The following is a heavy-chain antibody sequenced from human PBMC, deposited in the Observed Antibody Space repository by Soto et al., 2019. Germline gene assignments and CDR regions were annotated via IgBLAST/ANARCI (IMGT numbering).Heavy chain of an antibody. J-gene: IGHJ3*02. Sequence: PSETLSLTCTVSGGSISSYDWSWIRQPPGKGLEWIGYIYYSGSTNYNPSLKSRVTISVDTSKNQFSLKLSSVTAADTAVYYCARLEGYCSGGSCYSDAFDIWGQGTMVTVSS. CDR2: IYYSGST. D-gene: IGHD2-15*01. CDR1: GGSISSYD. CDR3: ARLEGYCSGGSCYSDAFDI. V-gene: IGHV4-59*08.